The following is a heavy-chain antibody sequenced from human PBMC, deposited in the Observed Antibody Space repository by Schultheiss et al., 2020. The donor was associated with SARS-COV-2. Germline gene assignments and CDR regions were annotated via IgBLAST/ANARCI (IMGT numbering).Heavy chain of an antibody. CDR1: GGSVRSGSYY. D-gene: IGHD3-22*01. CDR3: ARSASEDSSGYFDY. V-gene: IGHV4-39*07. Sequence: SETLSLTCNVSGGSVRSGSYYWGWIRQPPGQGLEWIGCIYYSGSTNYNQSLTSQVTISVDTSKNQFSLKLRSVNAADTAVYYCARSASEDSSGYFDYWGQGTLVTFSS. J-gene: IGHJ4*02. CDR2: IYYSGST.